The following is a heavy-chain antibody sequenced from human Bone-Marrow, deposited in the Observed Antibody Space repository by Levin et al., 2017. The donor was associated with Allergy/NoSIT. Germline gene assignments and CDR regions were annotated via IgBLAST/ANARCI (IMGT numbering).Heavy chain of an antibody. J-gene: IGHJ6*02. CDR3: TKWFSNYEYYYYGMDI. CDR1: GFPFVDYV. V-gene: IGHV3-49*03. CDR2: IRSKAYGGTI. Sequence: PGGSLRLSCSASGFPFVDYVMSWFRQTPGKGLEWVGFIRSKAYGGTIEYAASVKGRITISRDDSKSIAYLQMNSLKIEDTGVYYCTKWFSNYEYYYYGMDIWGQGTTVTVS. D-gene: IGHD3-16*01.